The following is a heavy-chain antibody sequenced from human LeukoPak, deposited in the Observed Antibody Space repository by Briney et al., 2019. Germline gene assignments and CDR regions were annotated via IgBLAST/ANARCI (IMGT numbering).Heavy chain of an antibody. J-gene: IGHJ4*02. CDR1: GGSISSSNW. CDR3: ARLSCSGGTCYSSRGNFDY. D-gene: IGHD2-15*01. V-gene: IGHV4-4*02. CDR2: IYHSGST. Sequence: SGTLSLTCAVSGGSISSSNWWSWVRQPPGKGLEWIGEIYHSGSTNYNPSLKSRVTISVDKSKNQFSLKLSSVTAADTAVYYCARLSCSGGTCYSSRGNFDYWGQGTLVTVSS.